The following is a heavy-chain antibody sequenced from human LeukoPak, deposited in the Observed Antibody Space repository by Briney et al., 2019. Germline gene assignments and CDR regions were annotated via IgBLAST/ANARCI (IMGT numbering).Heavy chain of an antibody. J-gene: IGHJ4*02. V-gene: IGHV1-2*02. D-gene: IGHD4/OR15-4a*01. CDR1: GYIFTGYY. Sequence: GASVKVSCKASGYIFTGYYMHWVRQAPGQGLEWMGWINSNSGGTNYAQKFQGRVTMTRDTSISTAYMELSRLRSDDTAVYYCARAGDRDYFHIDSWGQGTLITVSS. CDR3: ARAGDRDYFHIDS. CDR2: INSNSGGT.